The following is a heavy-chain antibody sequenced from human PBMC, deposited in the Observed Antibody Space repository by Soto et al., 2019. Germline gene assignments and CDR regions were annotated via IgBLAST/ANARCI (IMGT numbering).Heavy chain of an antibody. CDR1: RVSISNYF. CDR3: ARIRGLGEVSPYFDH. D-gene: IGHD3-16*01. Sequence: QVQLQEWGPGLVKPSETLSLTCIVSRVSISNYFWTWIRQPPGRGLEWIWYISYSGTTNYNASLTGRFTISVATSANQFSLRVRSVTAADTAVYYCARIRGLGEVSPYFDHWGQGARVTVSS. J-gene: IGHJ4*02. V-gene: IGHV4-59*01. CDR2: ISYSGTT.